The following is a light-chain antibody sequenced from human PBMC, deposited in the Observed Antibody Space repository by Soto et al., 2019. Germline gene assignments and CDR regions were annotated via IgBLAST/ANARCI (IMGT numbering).Light chain of an antibody. Sequence: DIQLTQSPSFLSASVGDRVTITCRASQGITSRLAWYQQKPGKAPKVLIGAASTLQSGVPSRFSGSGSGTEFTLPISSLQPEDFASYYCQQLFSYPITFGGGTKVEIK. V-gene: IGKV1-9*01. CDR2: AAS. CDR1: QGITSR. CDR3: QQLFSYPIT. J-gene: IGKJ4*01.